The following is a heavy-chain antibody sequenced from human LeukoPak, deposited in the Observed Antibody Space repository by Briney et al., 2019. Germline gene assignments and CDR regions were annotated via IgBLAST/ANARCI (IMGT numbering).Heavy chain of an antibody. J-gene: IGHJ3*02. D-gene: IGHD4-23*01. CDR1: GYTFTGYC. CDR3: ASPRIPINYGGNSGDAFDI. V-gene: IGHV1-2*02. Sequence: ASVKVSCKASGYTFTGYCIHWVRQAPGQGLEWMGGINPSGGGTNYAQKFQGRVTITRDTSISTAYMELSRLRSDDTAVYYCASPRIPINYGGNSGDAFDIWGQGTMVTVSS. CDR2: INPSGGGT.